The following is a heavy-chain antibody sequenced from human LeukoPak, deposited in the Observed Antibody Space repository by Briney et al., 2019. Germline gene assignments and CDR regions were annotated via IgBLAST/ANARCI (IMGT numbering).Heavy chain of an antibody. CDR2: TSHDGSNK. Sequence: GGSLRLSCAASGFTFSSYGMHRVRQAPGKGLEWVAVTSHDGSNKYYADSVKGRFTIPRDNSKNTLYLQMNSLRAEDTAVYYCARGQYSPDYWGQGTLVTVSS. V-gene: IGHV3-30*04. J-gene: IGHJ4*02. D-gene: IGHD2-15*01. CDR3: ARGQYSPDY. CDR1: GFTFSSYG.